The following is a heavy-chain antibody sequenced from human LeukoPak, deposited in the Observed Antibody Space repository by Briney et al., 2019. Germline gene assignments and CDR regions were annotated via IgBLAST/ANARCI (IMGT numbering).Heavy chain of an antibody. D-gene: IGHD3-3*01. CDR2: IYTSGST. CDR3: ARDTNGITIFGVVINWFDP. V-gene: IGHV4-4*07. Sequence: SETLSLTCTVSGGSISSYYWSWIRQPAGKGLEWIGRIYTSGSTNYNPSLKSRVTMSVDTSKNQFSLKLSSVTAADTAVYYCARDTNGITIFGVVINWFDPWGQGTLVTVSS. J-gene: IGHJ5*02. CDR1: GGSISSYY.